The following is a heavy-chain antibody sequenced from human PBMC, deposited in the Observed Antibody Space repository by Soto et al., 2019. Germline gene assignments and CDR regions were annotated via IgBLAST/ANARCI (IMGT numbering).Heavy chain of an antibody. Sequence: EVQLVESGGGLVQPGRSLRLSCAAAGFTFNDYAMHWVRQAPGKGLEWVSGINWNSGFIVYADSVKGRFTISRDNDKNSLYLQMNSLRPEDTGLYFSAKDMGYGDFSLVGGFDYWGLGTLVTVSS. CDR1: GFTFNDYA. CDR3: AKDMGYGDFSLVGGFDY. CDR2: INWNSGFI. J-gene: IGHJ4*02. D-gene: IGHD4-17*01. V-gene: IGHV3-9*01.